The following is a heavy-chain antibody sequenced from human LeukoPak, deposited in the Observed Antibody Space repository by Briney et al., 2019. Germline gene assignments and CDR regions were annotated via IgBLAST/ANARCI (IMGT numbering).Heavy chain of an antibody. Sequence: GGSLRLSCAASGFTVSSNYMNWVRQAPGKGLEWVSVIHSGGSTYYADSVKGRFTISRDNSKNTLYLQMNSLRAEDTAVYYCAADIVVTDGIAWGQGTLVTVSS. D-gene: IGHD5-12*01. CDR1: GFTVSSNY. V-gene: IGHV3-53*01. CDR2: IHSGGST. J-gene: IGHJ5*02. CDR3: AADIVVTDGIA.